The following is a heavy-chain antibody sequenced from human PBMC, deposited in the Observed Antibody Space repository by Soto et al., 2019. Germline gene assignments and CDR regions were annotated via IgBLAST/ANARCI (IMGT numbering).Heavy chain of an antibody. CDR2: IIPILGIA. V-gene: IGHV1-69*04. CDR3: AREEYFDWYPPRYYYYYMDV. CDR1: GGTFSSYT. Sequence: GASVKVSCKASGGTFSSYTISWVRQAPGQGLEWMGRIIPILGIANYAQKFQGRVTITADKSTSTAYMELSSLRSEDTAVYYCAREEYFDWYPPRYYYYYMDVWGKGTTVTVS. J-gene: IGHJ6*03. D-gene: IGHD3-9*01.